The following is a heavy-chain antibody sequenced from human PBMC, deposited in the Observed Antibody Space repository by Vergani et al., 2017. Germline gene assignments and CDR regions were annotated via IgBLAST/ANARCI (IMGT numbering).Heavy chain of an antibody. Sequence: QVQLQESGPGLVKPSETLSLTCTVSGGSISSYYWSWIRQPPGKGLEWIGYIYYSRSTNYNPSLKSRVTISVDTSKNQFSLKLSSVTAADTAVYYCAVGSGSFVFSYYYYYMDVWGKGTTVTVSS. J-gene: IGHJ6*03. D-gene: IGHD3-10*01. V-gene: IGHV4-59*08. CDR1: GGSISSYY. CDR3: AVGSGSFVFSYYYYYMDV. CDR2: IYYSRST.